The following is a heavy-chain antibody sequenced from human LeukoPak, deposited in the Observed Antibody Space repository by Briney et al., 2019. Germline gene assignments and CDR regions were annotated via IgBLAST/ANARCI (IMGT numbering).Heavy chain of an antibody. J-gene: IGHJ4*02. CDR2: IRSKAYGGTT. V-gene: IGHV3-49*04. CDR3: TSTYSSSWYRGSEYPY. D-gene: IGHD6-13*01. CDR1: GFTFGDYA. Sequence: GGSLRLSCTASGFTFGDYAMSWVRQAPGKGLEWVGFIRSKAYGGTTEYAASVKGRFTISRDDSKSIAYLQMNSLKTEDTAVYYCTSTYSSSWYRGSEYPYWGQGTLVTVSS.